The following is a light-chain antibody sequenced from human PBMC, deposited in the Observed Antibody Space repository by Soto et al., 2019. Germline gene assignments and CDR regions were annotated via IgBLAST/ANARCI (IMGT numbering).Light chain of an antibody. CDR2: GAS. CDR3: QQYGGSAPWT. CDR1: QTVNNNY. Sequence: EIVLTQPPGPLSVSPGDRVTLSCRASQTVNNNYLAWYQQKPGQAPRLLIYGASTPATGTPARFSGSGSGTHFTLTVSRLELEDFAVYYCQQYGGSAPWTFGPGTKVDIK. V-gene: IGKV3-20*01. J-gene: IGKJ1*01.